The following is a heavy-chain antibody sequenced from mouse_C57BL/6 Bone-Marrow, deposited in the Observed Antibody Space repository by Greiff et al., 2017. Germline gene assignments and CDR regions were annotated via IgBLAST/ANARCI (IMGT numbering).Heavy chain of an antibody. Sequence: VQLQQSGAELVKPGASVKLSCTASGFNIKDYYMHWVKQRTEQGLEWIGRIDPEDGETKYAPTFHGTATITADTSSNTAYLQLSSLTSEDTAVYYCARYYYGSLDYWGQGTTLTVSA. V-gene: IGHV14-2*01. CDR1: GFNIKDYY. D-gene: IGHD1-1*01. CDR2: IDPEDGET. CDR3: ARYYYGSLDY. J-gene: IGHJ2*01.